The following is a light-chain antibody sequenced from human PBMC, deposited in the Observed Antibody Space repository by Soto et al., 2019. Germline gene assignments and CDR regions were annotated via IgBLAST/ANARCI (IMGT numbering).Light chain of an antibody. Sequence: DIQLTQSPSFLSASVGDRVTITCRASQGISSYLAWYQQKPGKGPKLLIYAASTLQSGVPSRFSGSGSVTEFTLTISSLQPEDSATYYCQQLNSYPLTFGGGTKVEIK. J-gene: IGKJ4*01. CDR1: QGISSY. CDR2: AAS. CDR3: QQLNSYPLT. V-gene: IGKV1-9*01.